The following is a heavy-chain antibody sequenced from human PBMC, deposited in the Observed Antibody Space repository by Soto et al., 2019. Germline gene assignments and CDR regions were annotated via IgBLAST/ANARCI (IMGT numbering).Heavy chain of an antibody. D-gene: IGHD6-13*01. J-gene: IGHJ6*02. Sequence: QVQLVESGGGVVQPGRSLRLSCAASGFTFSSYGMHWVRQAPGKGLEWVAVIWYDGSNKYYADSVKGRFTISRDNSKNTLYVQMHSLRAEDTAVYYCARDIGAAGNYYYYGMDVWGQGTTVTVSS. CDR2: IWYDGSNK. V-gene: IGHV3-33*01. CDR3: ARDIGAAGNYYYYGMDV. CDR1: GFTFSSYG.